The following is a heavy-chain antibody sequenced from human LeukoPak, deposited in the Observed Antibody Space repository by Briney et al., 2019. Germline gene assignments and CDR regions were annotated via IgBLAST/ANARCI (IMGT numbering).Heavy chain of an antibody. CDR3: ARGRWDVYNFDY. CDR2: IYHSGYT. V-gene: IGHV4-39*01. D-gene: IGHD5-24*01. J-gene: IGHJ4*02. CDR1: GASISTGTSY. Sequence: SSETLSLACNVSGASISTGTSYWGWIRQPPGRGLEWIGSIYHSGYTYYNPSLKSRVTISVDTSKNQFSLKLSSLTAADTAVYYCARGRWDVYNFDYWGQGTLVTVSS.